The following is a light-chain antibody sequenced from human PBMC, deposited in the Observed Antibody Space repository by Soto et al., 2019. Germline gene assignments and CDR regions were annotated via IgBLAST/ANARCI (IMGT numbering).Light chain of an antibody. CDR3: HSYASSLTRV. Sequence: QSALTQPPSVSGAPGQRVTISCTGSSSNIGAGYDVHWYQQLPGTAPKLLIYGNSNRPSGVPDRFSGSKSGTSASLAITGLQAEDEAHYYCHSYASSLTRVFGGGTKLTVL. CDR1: SSNIGAGYD. V-gene: IGLV1-40*01. J-gene: IGLJ2*01. CDR2: GNS.